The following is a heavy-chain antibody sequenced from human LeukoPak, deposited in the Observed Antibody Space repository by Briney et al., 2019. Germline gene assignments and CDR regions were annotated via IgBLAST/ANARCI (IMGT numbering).Heavy chain of an antibody. V-gene: IGHV4-59*12. CDR3: ARAVLLWFGELSLDYYYYMDV. D-gene: IGHD3-10*01. Sequence: SETLSLTCTVSGVSISSYYWSWIRQPPGKGLEWIGYIYYSGSTNYNPSLKSRVTISVDTSKNQFSLKLSSVTAADTAVYYCARAVLLWFGELSLDYYYYMDVWGKGTTVTVSS. CDR2: IYYSGST. J-gene: IGHJ6*03. CDR1: GVSISSYY.